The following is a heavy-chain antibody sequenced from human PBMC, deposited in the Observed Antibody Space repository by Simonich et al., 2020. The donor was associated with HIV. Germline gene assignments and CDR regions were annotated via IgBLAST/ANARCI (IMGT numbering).Heavy chain of an antibody. J-gene: IGHJ3*02. D-gene: IGHD1-1*01. Sequence: QVQLQESGPGLVKPSGTLSLTCAVYGGSFSGYYWSWIRQPPGKGLEWIGEINHSGSTNYNPSLKSRVTISVDTSKNQFSLKLNSVTAADTAVYYCARETKGGTSPLAFDAFDIWVQGTMVTVSS. V-gene: IGHV4-34*01. CDR1: GGSFSGYY. CDR2: INHSGST. CDR3: ARETKGGTSPLAFDAFDI.